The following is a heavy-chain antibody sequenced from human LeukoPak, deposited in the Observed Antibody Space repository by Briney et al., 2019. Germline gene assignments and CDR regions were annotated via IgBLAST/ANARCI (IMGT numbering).Heavy chain of an antibody. V-gene: IGHV1-46*01. J-gene: IGHJ4*02. D-gene: IGHD3-10*01. Sequence: GASVKVSCKASGYTFTSYYMHWVRQAPGQGLEWMGIINPSGGSTSYAQKFQGRVTMTRNTSISTAYMELSSLRSEDTAVYYCARVFTMVRGALNFGYWGQGTLVTVSS. CDR2: INPSGGST. CDR3: ARVFTMVRGALNFGY. CDR1: GYTFTSYY.